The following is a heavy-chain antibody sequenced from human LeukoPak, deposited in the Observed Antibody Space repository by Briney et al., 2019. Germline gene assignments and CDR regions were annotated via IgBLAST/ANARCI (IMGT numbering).Heavy chain of an antibody. CDR1: GFTFSSYW. CDR2: INSDGSST. D-gene: IGHD3-10*01. CDR3: ARGFHYYGSGSYYKELDY. Sequence: PGGSLRRSCAASGFTFSSYWRHWVRQAPGKGLVWVSRINSDGSSTSYADSVKGRFTISRDNAKNTLYLQMNSLRAEDTAVYYCARGFHYYGSGSYYKELDYWGQGTLVTVSS. V-gene: IGHV3-74*01. J-gene: IGHJ4*02.